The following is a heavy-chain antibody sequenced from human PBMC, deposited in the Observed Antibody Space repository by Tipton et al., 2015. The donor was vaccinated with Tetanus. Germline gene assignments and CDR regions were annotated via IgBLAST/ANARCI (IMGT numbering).Heavy chain of an antibody. CDR3: ARQITAADAFDT. CDR2: IYYSGGT. J-gene: IGHJ3*02. D-gene: IGHD3-16*01. V-gene: IGHV4-59*08. Sequence: TLSLTCTVSGGSISSYYWSWIRQPPGKGLEWIGYIYYSGGTNYNPSLKSRVTILVDTSKNQFSLKLSSVTAADTAVYYCARQITAADAFDTWGQGTMVTVSS. CDR1: GGSISSYY.